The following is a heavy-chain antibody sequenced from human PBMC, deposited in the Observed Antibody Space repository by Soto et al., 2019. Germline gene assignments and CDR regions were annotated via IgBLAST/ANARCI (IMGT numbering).Heavy chain of an antibody. CDR3: ARGGVEPFDY. J-gene: IGHJ4*02. CDR1: GFTFRNYW. D-gene: IGHD3-3*01. V-gene: IGHV3-74*01. Sequence: EVQLVESGGGLVQSGGSLRLACAASGFTFRNYWMHWVRQAPGKGLVLVSRISDYGRINYADSVKGRFTISRDDAKSELYLQMNNLSAEDTAVYYCARGGVEPFDYWGQGALVTVSS. CDR2: ISDYGRI.